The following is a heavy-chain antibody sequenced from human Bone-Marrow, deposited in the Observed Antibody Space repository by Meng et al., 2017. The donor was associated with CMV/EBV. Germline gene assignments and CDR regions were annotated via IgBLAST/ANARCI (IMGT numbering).Heavy chain of an antibody. J-gene: IGHJ4*02. CDR3: AKFGGKQLGVDY. V-gene: IGHV3-30*02. CDR2: IRYDGSNK. D-gene: IGHD6-6*01. CDR1: GFTFSSYG. Sequence: GESLKISCAASGFTFSSYGMHWVRQAPGKGLEWVAFIRYDGSNKYYADSVKGRFTISRDNSKNTLYLQMNSLRAEDTAVYYCAKFGGKQLGVDYWGEGTLVTVSS.